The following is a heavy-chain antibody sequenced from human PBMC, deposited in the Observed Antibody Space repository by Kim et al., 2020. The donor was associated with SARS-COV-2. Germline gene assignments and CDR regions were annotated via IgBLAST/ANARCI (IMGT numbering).Heavy chain of an antibody. CDR1: GFTFSSYA. D-gene: IGHD1-26*01. CDR2: ISYDGSNK. V-gene: IGHV3-30*04. Sequence: GGSLRLSGAASGFTFSSYAMHWVRQAPGKGLEWVAVISYDGSNKYYADSVKGRFTISRDNSKNTLYLQMNSLRAEDTAVYYCAREVGALWDYYYGMDVWGQGTTVTVSS. J-gene: IGHJ6*02. CDR3: AREVGALWDYYYGMDV.